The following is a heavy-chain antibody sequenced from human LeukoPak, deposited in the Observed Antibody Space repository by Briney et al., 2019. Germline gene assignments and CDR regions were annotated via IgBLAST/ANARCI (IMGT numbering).Heavy chain of an antibody. CDR2: INPNSGGT. D-gene: IGHD3-3*01. Sequence: ASVKVSCKASGYTFTGYYMHWVRQAPGQGLEWMGWINPNSGGTNYAQKFQGRVTMTRDTSISTAYMELSRLRSEDTAVYYCARADHKYYDFWSGSYYFDYWGQGTLVTVSS. V-gene: IGHV1-2*02. CDR1: GYTFTGYY. CDR3: ARADHKYYDFWSGSYYFDY. J-gene: IGHJ4*02.